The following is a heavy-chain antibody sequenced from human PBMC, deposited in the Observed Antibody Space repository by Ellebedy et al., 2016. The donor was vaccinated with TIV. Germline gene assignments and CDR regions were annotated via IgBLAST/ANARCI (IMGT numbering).Heavy chain of an antibody. Sequence: ASVKVSCXASGYIFTNYGISWVRQAPGQGLEWMGWISAYNGNTNYAQELQDRVTMTTDTSTSTAYMELRSLRSDDTAVYYCATPPGRPQVGGNYYYSLEVWGQGTTVTVSS. CDR1: GYIFTNYG. CDR2: ISAYNGNT. V-gene: IGHV1-18*01. CDR3: ATPPGRPQVGGNYYYSLEV. D-gene: IGHD1-26*01. J-gene: IGHJ6*02.